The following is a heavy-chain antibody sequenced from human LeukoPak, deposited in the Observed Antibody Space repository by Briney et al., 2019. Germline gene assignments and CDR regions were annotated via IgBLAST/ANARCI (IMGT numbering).Heavy chain of an antibody. D-gene: IGHD2-15*01. V-gene: IGHV4-59*01. CDR1: VGSLSSYY. Sequence: SETLSLTCIVSVGSLSSYYWSWIRQPPGKGLEWVGYIYYSGSTNYNPSLKSRVTISVDTSKNQFSVRLTSVTAADTAMYYCAREWSGFDFWGPGTMVTVSS. CDR3: AREWSGFDF. CDR2: IYYSGST. J-gene: IGHJ3*01.